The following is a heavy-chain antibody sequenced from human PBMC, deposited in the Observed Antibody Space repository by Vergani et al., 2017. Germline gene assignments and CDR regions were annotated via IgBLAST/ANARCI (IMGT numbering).Heavy chain of an antibody. J-gene: IGHJ5*02. CDR3: ARHVGYVDSNDSGDWFDP. CDR2: IHYGGNT. V-gene: IGHV4-38-2*01. D-gene: IGHD3-10*01. Sequence: QVQLQESGPGLVKPSETLSLTCAVSGYSIRSANYWGWIRQTPGKGLEWIGTIHYGGNTYYNPSFKTPVTISVDTSKNQLFLKLTSVTAADTALYYCARHVGYVDSNDSGDWFDPWGQGNLVTVSS. CDR1: GYSIRSANY.